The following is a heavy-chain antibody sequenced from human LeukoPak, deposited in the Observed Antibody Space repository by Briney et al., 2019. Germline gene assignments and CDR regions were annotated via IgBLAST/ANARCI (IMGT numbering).Heavy chain of an antibody. V-gene: IGHV4-61*01. CDR1: GGSVSSGSYY. J-gene: IGHJ4*02. CDR3: ARDSRGYLDY. CDR2: IYYSGST. Sequence: SETLSLTCTVSGGSVSSGSYYWSWIRQPPGKGLEWIGYIYYSGSTNYNPSLKSRVTISVDTSKNQFSLKLSSVTAADTAVYYYARDSRGYLDYWGQGTLATVSS.